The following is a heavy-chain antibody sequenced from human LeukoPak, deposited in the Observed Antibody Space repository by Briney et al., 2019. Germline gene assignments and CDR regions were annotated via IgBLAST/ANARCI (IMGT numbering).Heavy chain of an antibody. CDR1: GGSISSYY. Sequence: SETLSLTCTVSGGSISSYYWSWIRQPPGKGLEWIGYIYYSGSTNYNPSLKSRVTISVDTSKNQFSLKLTSVTTADTAVYYCARRYCTSASCSFDYRGQGSLVTVSS. V-gene: IGHV4-59*01. CDR2: IYYSGST. D-gene: IGHD2-2*01. CDR3: ARRYCTSASCSFDY. J-gene: IGHJ4*02.